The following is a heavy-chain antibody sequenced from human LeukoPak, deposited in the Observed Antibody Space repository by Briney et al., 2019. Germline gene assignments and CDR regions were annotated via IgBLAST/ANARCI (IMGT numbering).Heavy chain of an antibody. CDR2: IYSGGST. V-gene: IGHV3-66*01. CDR3: ARSAGIAATIVLGY. CDR1: GFTVSRNY. Sequence: AGGSLRLFCAASGFTVSRNYMTWVRQAPGKGLEWVSLIYSGGSTYYADSVKGRFTISRDNSKNTLYLQMNSLRAEDTAVYYCARSAGIAATIVLGYWGQGTLVTVSS. D-gene: IGHD5-12*01. J-gene: IGHJ4*02.